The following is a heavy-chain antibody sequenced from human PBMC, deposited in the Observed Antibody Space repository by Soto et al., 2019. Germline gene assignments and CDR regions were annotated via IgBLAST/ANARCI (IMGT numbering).Heavy chain of an antibody. Sequence: GGSQSLSCTASGFIFDDYIIHWVRQAPGKGLEWVSFISWDGANTYYSDSVKGRFTISRDNSKNSVYLEMNSLRTEDTALYYCAREEYYYGSGSGAFDIWGQGTMVTVSS. CDR1: GFIFDDYI. CDR3: AREEYYYGSGSGAFDI. D-gene: IGHD3-10*01. J-gene: IGHJ3*02. V-gene: IGHV3-43*01. CDR2: ISWDGANT.